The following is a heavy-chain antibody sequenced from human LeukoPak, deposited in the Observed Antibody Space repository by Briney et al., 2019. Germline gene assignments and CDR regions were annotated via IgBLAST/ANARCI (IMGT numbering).Heavy chain of an antibody. CDR1: GFTFSSYG. D-gene: IGHD1-26*01. V-gene: IGHV3-NL1*01. J-gene: IGHJ4*02. CDR3: AREGGATDY. CDR2: IYSGGST. Sequence: GGSLRLSCAASGFTFSSYGMHWVRQAPGKGLEWVSVIYSGGSTYYADSVKGRFTISRDNSKNTLYLQMNSLRAEDTAVYYCAREGGATDYWGQGTLVTVSS.